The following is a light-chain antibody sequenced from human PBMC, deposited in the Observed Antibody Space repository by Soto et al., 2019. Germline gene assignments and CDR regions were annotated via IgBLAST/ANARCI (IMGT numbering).Light chain of an antibody. J-gene: IGKJ3*01. CDR2: AAS. V-gene: IGKV1-8*01. CDR3: QQYYSYPPGT. Sequence: AIRMTQSPSSLSASTGDRVTITCRAGQGISSYLAWYQQKPGKAPKLLIYAASTLQSGVPSRFSGSGSGTDFTLTISCLQSEDFATYYCQQYYSYPPGTFGPGTKVDIK. CDR1: QGISSY.